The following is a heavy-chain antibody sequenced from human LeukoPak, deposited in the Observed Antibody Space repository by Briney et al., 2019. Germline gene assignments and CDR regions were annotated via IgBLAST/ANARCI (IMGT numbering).Heavy chain of an antibody. Sequence: GASVKVSCKASGGAFSSYAISWVRQAPGQGLEWMGGIIPIFGTANYAQKFQGRVTITTDESTSTAYMELSSLRSEDTAVYYCARGPSGDYFDYWGQGTLVTVSS. V-gene: IGHV1-69*05. CDR2: IIPIFGTA. J-gene: IGHJ4*02. D-gene: IGHD4-17*01. CDR1: GGAFSSYA. CDR3: ARGPSGDYFDY.